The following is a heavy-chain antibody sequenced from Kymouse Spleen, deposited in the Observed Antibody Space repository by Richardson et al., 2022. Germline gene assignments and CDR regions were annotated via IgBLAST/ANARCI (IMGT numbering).Heavy chain of an antibody. CDR3: ARKDIAAAPFDY. CDR2: INHSGST. J-gene: IGHJ4*02. CDR1: GGSFSGYY. Sequence: QVQLQQWGAGLLKPSETLSLTCAVYGGSFSGYYWSWIRQPPGKGLEWIGEINHSGSTNYNPSLKSRVTISVDTSKNQFSLKLSSVTAADTAVYYCARKDIAAAPFDYWGQGTLVTVSS. D-gene: IGHD6-13*01. V-gene: IGHV4-34*01.